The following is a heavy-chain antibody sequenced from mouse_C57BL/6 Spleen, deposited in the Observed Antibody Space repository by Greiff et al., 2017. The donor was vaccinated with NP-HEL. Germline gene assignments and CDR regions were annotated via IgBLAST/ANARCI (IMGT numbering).Heavy chain of an antibody. J-gene: IGHJ4*01. Sequence: QVQLQQSGAELVKPGASVKISCKASGYAFSSYWMNWVKQRPGKGLEWIGQIYPGDGDTNYNGKFKGKATLTADKSSSTAYMQLSSLTSEDSAVYFCASPYSNYAMDYWGQGTSVTVSS. CDR1: GYAFSSYW. CDR3: ASPYSNYAMDY. V-gene: IGHV1-80*01. D-gene: IGHD2-5*01. CDR2: IYPGDGDT.